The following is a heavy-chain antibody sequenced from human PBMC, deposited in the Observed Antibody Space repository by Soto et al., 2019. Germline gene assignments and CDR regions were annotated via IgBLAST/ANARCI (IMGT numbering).Heavy chain of an antibody. CDR2: INPNSGGT. J-gene: IGHJ6*02. CDR1: GYTFTGYY. D-gene: IGHD2-2*01. Sequence: ASVKVSCKASGYTFTGYYMHWVRQAPGQGLEWMGWINPNSGGTNYAQKFQGRVTMTRDTSISTAYMELSRLRSDDTAVYYCARGQYQLLPGGSYYYYGMDVWGQGTTVTVSS. V-gene: IGHV1-2*02. CDR3: ARGQYQLLPGGSYYYYGMDV.